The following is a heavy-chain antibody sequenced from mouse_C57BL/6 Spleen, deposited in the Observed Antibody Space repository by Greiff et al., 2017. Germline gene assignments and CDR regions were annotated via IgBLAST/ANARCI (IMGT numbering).Heavy chain of an antibody. CDR1: GFTFSSYT. J-gene: IGHJ4*01. CDR3: ARRQLRPAMDY. CDR2: ISGGGGNT. Sequence: EVNVVESGGGLVKPGGSLKLSCAASGFTFSSYTMSWVRQTPEKRLEWVATISGGGGNTYYPDSVKGRFTISRDNAKNTLYLQMSSLRSEDTALYYCARRQLRPAMDYWGQGTSVTVSS. D-gene: IGHD3-2*02. V-gene: IGHV5-9*01.